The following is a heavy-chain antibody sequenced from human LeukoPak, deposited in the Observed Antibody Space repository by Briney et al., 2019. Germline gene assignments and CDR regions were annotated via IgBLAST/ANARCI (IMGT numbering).Heavy chain of an antibody. Sequence: GGSLRLSCAASGFSFGDFAVHWVRQVPGKGLEWVSGISDSGSRPYYADSVKGRSTISRDNSKNTLYLQINSLTVEDTASYYCVKAAGHDNRDDSFDIWGLGTMVTVSS. CDR2: ISDSGSRP. D-gene: IGHD3-22*01. J-gene: IGHJ3*02. CDR1: GFSFGDFA. V-gene: IGHV3-23*01. CDR3: VKAAGHDNRDDSFDI.